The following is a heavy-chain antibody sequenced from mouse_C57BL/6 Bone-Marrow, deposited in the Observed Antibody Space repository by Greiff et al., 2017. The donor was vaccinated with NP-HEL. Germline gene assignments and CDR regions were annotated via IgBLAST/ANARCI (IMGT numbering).Heavy chain of an antibody. V-gene: IGHV5-4*01. D-gene: IGHD1-1*01. CDR3: AREVVAKGDAMDY. CDR2: ISDGGSYT. J-gene: IGHJ4*01. Sequence: EVKVVESGGGLVKPGGSLKLSCAASGFTFSSYAMSWVRQTPEKRLEWVATISDGGSYTYYPDNVKGRFTISRDNAKHNLYLQMSHLKSEDTAMYYCAREVVAKGDAMDYWGQGTSVTVSS. CDR1: GFTFSSYA.